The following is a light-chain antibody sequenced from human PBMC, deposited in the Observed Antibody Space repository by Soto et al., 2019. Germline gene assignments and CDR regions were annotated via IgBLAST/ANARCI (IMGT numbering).Light chain of an antibody. CDR1: QSIRGY. J-gene: IGKJ4*01. CDR2: AAS. V-gene: IGKV1-39*01. Sequence: DIQMTQNPSSLSACVGDRVTVTCRASQSIRGYLNWYQQKPGEAPKLLIYAASSLHSGVPSRFSGSGSGTDFTLTISSLHPEDFATYSCQQTYRTPLTFGGGTKVDIK. CDR3: QQTYRTPLT.